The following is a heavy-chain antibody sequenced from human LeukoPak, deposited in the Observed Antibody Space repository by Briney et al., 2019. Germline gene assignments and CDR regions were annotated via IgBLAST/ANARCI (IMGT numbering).Heavy chain of an antibody. V-gene: IGHV4-59*01. CDR2: IYYSGST. J-gene: IGHJ4*02. CDR1: GGSISSYY. CDR3: ARVEQQLVHFGD. D-gene: IGHD6-13*01. Sequence: SETLSLTCTVSGGSISSYYWSWIRQPPGKGLEWIGYIYYSGSTNYNPSLKSRVTISVDTSKNQFSLKLSSVTAADTAVYYCARVEQQLVHFGDWGRGTLVTVSS.